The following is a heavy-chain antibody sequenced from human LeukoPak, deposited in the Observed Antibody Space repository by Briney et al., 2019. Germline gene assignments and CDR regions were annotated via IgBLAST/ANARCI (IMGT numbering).Heavy chain of an antibody. CDR3: ARGCSSTSCYHPDY. V-gene: IGHV1-8*01. Sequence: ASVKVSCKASGYTFTSYDINWVRQATGQGLEWMGWMNPNSGNTGYAQKFQGRVTMTRNTSISTAYMELSSLRSEDTAVYYCARGCSSTSCYHPDYWGRGTLVTVSS. CDR1: GYTFTSYD. D-gene: IGHD2-2*01. CDR2: MNPNSGNT. J-gene: IGHJ4*02.